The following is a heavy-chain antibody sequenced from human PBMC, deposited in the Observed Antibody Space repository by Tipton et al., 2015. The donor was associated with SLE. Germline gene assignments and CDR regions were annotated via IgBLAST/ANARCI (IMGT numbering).Heavy chain of an antibody. D-gene: IGHD6-13*01. CDR2: IYSGGST. V-gene: IGHV3-53*05. J-gene: IGHJ4*02. CDR1: GFTVSSNY. Sequence: SLRLSCAASGFTVSSNYMSWVRQAPGKGLEWVSVIYSGGSTYCADSVKGRFTISRDNSKNTLYLQMNSLRAEDTAVYYCARDLAAAGLDYWGQGTLVTVSS. CDR3: ARDLAAAGLDY.